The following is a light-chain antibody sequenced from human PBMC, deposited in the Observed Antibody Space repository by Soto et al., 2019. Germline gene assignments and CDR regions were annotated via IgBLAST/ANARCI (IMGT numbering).Light chain of an antibody. CDR1: QNIDMY. Sequence: DIQMTQSPSTLSASAGDRVTITCRASQNIDMYLAWYQQKPGQAPSLLIYRASSLQSGVTSRFSGSGSGTEFTITISSLQPDDFATYYCQSSITYPWTFGQGTKVDIK. CDR3: QSSITYPWT. V-gene: IGKV1-5*03. J-gene: IGKJ1*01. CDR2: RAS.